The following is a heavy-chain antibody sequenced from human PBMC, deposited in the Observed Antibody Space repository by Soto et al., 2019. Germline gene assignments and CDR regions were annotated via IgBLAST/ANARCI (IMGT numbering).Heavy chain of an antibody. CDR3: ARDNRGYSGYDTADY. D-gene: IGHD5-12*01. Sequence: EVQLVESGGGLVKPGGSLRLSCAASGFTFSSYSMNCVRQAPGKGLEWVSSISSSSSYIYYADSVKGRFTISRDNAKNSLYLQMNSLRAEDTAVYYCARDNRGYSGYDTADYWGQGTLVTVSS. J-gene: IGHJ4*02. CDR1: GFTFSSYS. CDR2: ISSSSSYI. V-gene: IGHV3-21*01.